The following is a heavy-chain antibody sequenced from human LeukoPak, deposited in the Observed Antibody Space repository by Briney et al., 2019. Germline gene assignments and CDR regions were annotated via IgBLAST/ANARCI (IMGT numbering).Heavy chain of an antibody. D-gene: IGHD6-19*01. CDR2: ISWNGGNM. Sequence: GGSLRLSCAVSGFTFGDYCMHWVRQAPGKGLEWVSGISWNGGNMGYANSVKGRFTISRDNAKNSLYLQMNSLRAEDTALYYCAKDRSSSGWYSPFDYWGQGTLVTVSS. V-gene: IGHV3-9*01. J-gene: IGHJ4*02. CDR3: AKDRSSSGWYSPFDY. CDR1: GFTFGDYC.